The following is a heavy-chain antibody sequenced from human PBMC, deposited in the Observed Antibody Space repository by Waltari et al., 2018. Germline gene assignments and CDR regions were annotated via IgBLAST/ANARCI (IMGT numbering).Heavy chain of an antibody. J-gene: IGHJ5*02. CDR1: GYSISSGYY. Sequence: QVQLQESGPGLVKPSETLSLTCDVSGYSISSGYYWGWIRQPPGMRLEWIGSIYHSGSTYYNPSLKSRVTISVDTSKNQFSLKLNSVTAADTAVYYCARGYYSSSWTDTWGQGTLVTVSS. D-gene: IGHD6-13*01. CDR3: ARGYYSSSWTDT. V-gene: IGHV4-38-2*01. CDR2: IYHSGST.